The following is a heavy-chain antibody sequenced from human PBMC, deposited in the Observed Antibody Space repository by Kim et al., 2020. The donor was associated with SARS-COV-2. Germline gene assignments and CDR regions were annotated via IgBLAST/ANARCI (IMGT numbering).Heavy chain of an antibody. J-gene: IGHJ6*03. CDR3: AKGPLGDYSYYYYYMDV. D-gene: IGHD4-17*01. V-gene: IGHV3-43*02. CDR2: ISGDGGST. CDR1: GFTFDDYA. Sequence: GGSLRLSCAASGFTFDDYAMHWVRQAPGKGLEWVSLISGDGGSTYYADSVKGRFTISRDNSKNSLYLQMNSLRTEDTALYYCAKGPLGDYSYYYYYMDVWGKGTTVTVSS.